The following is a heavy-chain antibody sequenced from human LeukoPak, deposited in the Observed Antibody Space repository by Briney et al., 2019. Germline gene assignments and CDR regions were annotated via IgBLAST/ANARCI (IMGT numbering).Heavy chain of an antibody. D-gene: IGHD2-21*02. CDR2: SIPIFETA. J-gene: IGHJ4*02. CDR3: ASRHSLDHHIVVVPGYFHH. V-gene: IGHV1-69*13. CDR1: GGTFSSYA. Sequence: SVKGSCKASGGTFSSYAISWVRQAPGQGLEWRGGSIPIFETANYAQKFQGRVTITADESTSTAYMELSSLRPEDTAVYYCASRHSLDHHIVVVPGYFHHWGQGTLVSVSS.